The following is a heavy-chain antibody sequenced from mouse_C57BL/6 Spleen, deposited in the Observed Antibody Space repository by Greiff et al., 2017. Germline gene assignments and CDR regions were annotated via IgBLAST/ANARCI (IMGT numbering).Heavy chain of an antibody. CDR3: ARRSGSRVYLDY. Sequence: VQLQQPGAELVKPGASVKMSCKASGYTFTSYWITWVKQRPGQGLGWIGDIYPGSGSTNSNEKFKSKATLTVETSSSTAYMQLSSLTSEDSAVYYCARRSGSRVYLDYWGQGTTLTVSS. V-gene: IGHV1-55*01. J-gene: IGHJ2*01. CDR2: IYPGSGST. CDR1: GYTFTSYW.